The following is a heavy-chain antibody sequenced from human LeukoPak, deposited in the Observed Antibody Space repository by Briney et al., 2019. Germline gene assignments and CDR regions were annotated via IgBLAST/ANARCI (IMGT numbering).Heavy chain of an antibody. Sequence: PSETLSLTCAVYGGSFSGYYWSWIRQPPGKGLEWIGEINHSGSTNYNPSLKSRVTISVDTSKNQFSLKLSSVTAADTAVYYCARDRSAYDYPSHYYYYGMDVWGQGTTVTVSS. CDR2: INHSGST. CDR3: ARDRSAYDYPSHYYYYGMDV. D-gene: IGHD5-12*01. J-gene: IGHJ6*02. CDR1: GGSFSGYY. V-gene: IGHV4-34*01.